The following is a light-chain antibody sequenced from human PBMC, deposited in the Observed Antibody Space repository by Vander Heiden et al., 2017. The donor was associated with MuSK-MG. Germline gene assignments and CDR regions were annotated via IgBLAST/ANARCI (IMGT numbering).Light chain of an antibody. CDR3: SSYRSSSTLYV. CDR1: SSDVGGYNY. Sequence: QSALTQPASVSGSPGQSITISCTGTSSDVGGYNYVSWYQQHPGKAPKLMIYEVSNRPSGVSNRFSGSKSGNTASLTISGLQAEDEADYDCSSYRSSSTLYVFGTGTKVTVL. CDR2: EVS. J-gene: IGLJ1*01. V-gene: IGLV2-14*01.